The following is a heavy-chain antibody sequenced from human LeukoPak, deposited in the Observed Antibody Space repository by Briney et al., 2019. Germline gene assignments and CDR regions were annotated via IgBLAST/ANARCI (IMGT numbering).Heavy chain of an antibody. J-gene: IGHJ6*02. Sequence: GGSLRLSCAASGFTFGDFYMTWIRQATGKGLGWVSYISTSSSDTKYADSVKGRFTISRDNANNLLYLQMNSLRAEDTAVYYCARGHYGMDVWGQGTTVTVSS. V-gene: IGHV3-11*05. CDR2: ISTSSSDT. CDR3: ARGHYGMDV. CDR1: GFTFGDFY.